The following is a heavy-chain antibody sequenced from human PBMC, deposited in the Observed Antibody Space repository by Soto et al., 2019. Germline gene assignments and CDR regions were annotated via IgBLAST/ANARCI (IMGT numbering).Heavy chain of an antibody. V-gene: IGHV1-18*01. J-gene: IGHJ2*01. Sequence: SVKASCKASCYAFTSYAISRVRQAPGQGLEWMGWISGNTGDTRYAQKLQGRVTMTTDTSTSTVYMELGRLRSDDTAVYYCARVDWGNGYWYFDLWGRGTLVTVSS. D-gene: IGHD3-9*01. CDR2: ISGNTGDT. CDR3: ARVDWGNGYWYFDL. CDR1: CYAFTSYA.